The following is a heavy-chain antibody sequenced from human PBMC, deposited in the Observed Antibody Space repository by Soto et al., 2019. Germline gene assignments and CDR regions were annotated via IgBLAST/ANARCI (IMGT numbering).Heavy chain of an antibody. CDR3: ARLIFLAAAGFDC. V-gene: IGHV5-51*01. Sequence: RGESLKISCKGSGYSCTSYLIGWVRQMPGKGPEWRGIIYPGDSDTRYSPSFQGQVTISADKSISTEYLQWSSLKASDTAIYYCARLIFLAAAGFDCWGQGTLVTVSS. CDR2: IYPGDSDT. D-gene: IGHD6-13*01. CDR1: GYSCTSYL. J-gene: IGHJ4*02.